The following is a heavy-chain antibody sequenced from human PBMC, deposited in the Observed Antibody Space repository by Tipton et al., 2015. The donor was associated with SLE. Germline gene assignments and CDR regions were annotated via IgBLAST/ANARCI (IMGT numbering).Heavy chain of an antibody. D-gene: IGHD3-22*01. CDR3: ARDCNYYDRSAYSVGWFDP. CDR1: GGSISSYY. V-gene: IGHV4-59*08. J-gene: IGHJ5*02. CDR2: IYYSGST. Sequence: TLSLTCTVSGGSISSYYWSWIRQPPGKGLEWIGYIYYSGSTNYKPSLKSRVTISVDTSKNQFSLKLSSVTAADTAVYYCARDCNYYDRSAYSVGWFDPWGQGTLVTVSS.